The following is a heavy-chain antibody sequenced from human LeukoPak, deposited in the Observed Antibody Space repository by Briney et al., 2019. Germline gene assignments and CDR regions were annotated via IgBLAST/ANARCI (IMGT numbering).Heavy chain of an antibody. CDR1: GGSFSTYY. CDR2: INHSGST. CDR3: ARGGRMGSSWDSHYYYYYYIDV. D-gene: IGHD6-13*01. J-gene: IGHJ6*03. V-gene: IGHV4-34*01. Sequence: SETLSLTCAVYGGSFSTYYWSWIRQPPGKGLEWIGEINHSGSTNYNPSLKSRVTISVDTSKKQFSLRLTSVTAADTALYYCARGGRMGSSWDSHYYYYYYIDVWGKGTTVTVSS.